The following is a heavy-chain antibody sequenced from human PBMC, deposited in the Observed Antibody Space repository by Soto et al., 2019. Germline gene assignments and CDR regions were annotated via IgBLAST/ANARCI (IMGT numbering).Heavy chain of an antibody. Sequence: QVQLQQWGAGLLKPSETLSLTCAVYGGSFSGYYWSWIRQPPGKGLEWIGEINHSGSTNYNPSLKSRVTISVDTSTNQFSLKLSSVTAADTAVYYCARGPTYSGSYYYGMDVWGQGTTVTVSS. J-gene: IGHJ6*02. CDR1: GGSFSGYY. V-gene: IGHV4-34*01. CDR2: INHSGST. CDR3: ARGPTYSGSYYYGMDV. D-gene: IGHD1-26*01.